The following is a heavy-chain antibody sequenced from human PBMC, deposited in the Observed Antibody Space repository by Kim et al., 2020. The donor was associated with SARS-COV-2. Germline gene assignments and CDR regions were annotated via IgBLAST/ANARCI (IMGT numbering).Heavy chain of an antibody. CDR3: ARVGSSSWYVDYYYGMEV. Sequence: ASVKVSCKASGYTFTSYAMNWVRQAPGQGLEWMGWINTNTGNPTYAQGFTGRFVFSLDTSVSTAYLQISSLKAEDTAVYYCARVGSSSWYVDYYYGMEVWGQGTTVTLSS. CDR1: GYTFTSYA. CDR2: INTNTGNP. J-gene: IGHJ6*02. D-gene: IGHD6-13*01. V-gene: IGHV7-4-1*02.